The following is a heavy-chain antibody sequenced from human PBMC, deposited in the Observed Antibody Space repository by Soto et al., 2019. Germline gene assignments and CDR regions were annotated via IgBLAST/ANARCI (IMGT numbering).Heavy chain of an antibody. CDR3: ASDQFDYGDYGGVNWLDP. CDR1: GYTFTSYG. CDR2: ISAYNGNT. Sequence: QVQLVQSGAELKKPGASVKVSCKASGYTFTSYGISWVRQAPGQGLEWMGWISAYNGNTNYAQKLQGIVTMTTETPTRADSTELSSPRSDDKAVYYWASDQFDYGDYGGVNWLDPWGQGALVAVSS. D-gene: IGHD4-17*01. V-gene: IGHV1-18*01. J-gene: IGHJ5*02.